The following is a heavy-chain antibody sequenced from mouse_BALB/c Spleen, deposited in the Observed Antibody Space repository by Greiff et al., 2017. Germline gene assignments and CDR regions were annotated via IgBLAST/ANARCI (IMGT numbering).Heavy chain of an antibody. CDR3: ARFDYAMDY. V-gene: IGHV1-18*01. CDR2: INPNNGGT. J-gene: IGHJ4*01. CDR1: GYTFTDYN. Sequence: EVKLEESGPELVKPGASVKIPCKASGYTFTDYNMDWVKQSHGKSLEWIGDINPNNGGTIYNQKFKGKATLTVDKSSSTAYMELRSLTSEDTAVYYCARFDYAMDYWGQGTSVTVSS.